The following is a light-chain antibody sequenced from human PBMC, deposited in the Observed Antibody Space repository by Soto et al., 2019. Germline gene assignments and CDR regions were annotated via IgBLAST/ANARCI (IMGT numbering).Light chain of an antibody. Sequence: DIQMTQSPSSLSASVGDRVTITCRASQSISSYLNWYQQKPGKAPKLLFYATSSLLSGVPSRFSGSGSGTDFTLTISSLQPEDFATYYCQQCYITPYTFGQGTKVDIK. CDR1: QSISSY. CDR3: QQCYITPYT. J-gene: IGKJ2*01. CDR2: ATS. V-gene: IGKV1-39*01.